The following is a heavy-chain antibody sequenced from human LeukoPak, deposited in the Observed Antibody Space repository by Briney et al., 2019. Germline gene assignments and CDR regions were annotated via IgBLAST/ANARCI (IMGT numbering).Heavy chain of an antibody. CDR3: AREGGYHSSELNENYFDY. J-gene: IGHJ4*02. CDR1: GFTFSSYS. D-gene: IGHD3-22*01. CDR2: ISSSSSYI. Sequence: PGGSLRLSCAASGFTFSSYSMNWVRQAPGKGLEWVSSISSSSSYIYYADSVKGRFTISRDNAKNSLYLQMDSLRAEDTAVYYCAREGGYHSSELNENYFDYWGQGTLVTVSS. V-gene: IGHV3-21*01.